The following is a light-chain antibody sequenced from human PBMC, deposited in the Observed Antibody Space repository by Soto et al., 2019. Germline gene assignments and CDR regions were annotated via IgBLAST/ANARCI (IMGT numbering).Light chain of an antibody. V-gene: IGKV1-27*01. CDR1: QAINNY. CDR3: QKFNAVPT. Sequence: DIQMTQSPSSLSASVGDRVTITCRASQAINNYLAWYQQKPGKVPTLLISAASTLQSGVPSRFSRSGSGTDFTHTNSSLQPEDVATYYCQKFNAVPTYGGGTKVEI. CDR2: AAS. J-gene: IGKJ4*01.